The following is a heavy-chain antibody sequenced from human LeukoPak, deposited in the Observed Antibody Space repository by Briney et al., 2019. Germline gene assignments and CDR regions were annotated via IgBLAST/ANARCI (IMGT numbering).Heavy chain of an antibody. CDR3: VTYYFDSSGPKKNY. D-gene: IGHD3-22*01. V-gene: IGHV4-59*12. CDR1: GVSISIYY. CDR2: IYNSGST. J-gene: IGHJ4*02. Sequence: SETLSLTCTVSGVSISIYYWSWIRQPPGKGLEWLGYIYNSGSTNYNPSLKSRVTTSVDTSKKQFSLKLSSVTAADTAVYYCVTYYFDSSGPKKNYWGQGTLVTVSS.